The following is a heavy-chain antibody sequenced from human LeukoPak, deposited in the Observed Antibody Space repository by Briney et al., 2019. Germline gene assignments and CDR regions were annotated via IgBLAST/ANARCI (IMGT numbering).Heavy chain of an antibody. Sequence: SETLSLTCTVSGGSVNSGSYYWNWIRQPPGKGLEWIGYIYCSGSTNYNPSLKSRVTISVDTSKNQFSLKLSSVTAADTAVYYCARAAYSGSYHSDYWGQGTLVTVSS. CDR2: IYCSGST. CDR3: ARAAYSGSYHSDY. D-gene: IGHD1-26*01. V-gene: IGHV4-61*01. J-gene: IGHJ4*02. CDR1: GGSVNSGSYY.